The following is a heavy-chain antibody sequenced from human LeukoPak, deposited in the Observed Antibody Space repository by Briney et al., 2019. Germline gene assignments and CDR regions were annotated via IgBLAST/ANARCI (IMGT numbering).Heavy chain of an antibody. Sequence: ASVKVSCKASGYTFTSYDINWLRQATGQGLEWMGRMNPNSGNTGYAQKFQGRVTMTRNTSISTAYMELSSLRSEDTAVYYCATSLYDYVWGSYRTFDYWGQGTLVTVSS. CDR3: ATSLYDYVWGSYRTFDY. D-gene: IGHD3-16*02. CDR2: MNPNSGNT. CDR1: GYTFTSYD. J-gene: IGHJ4*02. V-gene: IGHV1-8*01.